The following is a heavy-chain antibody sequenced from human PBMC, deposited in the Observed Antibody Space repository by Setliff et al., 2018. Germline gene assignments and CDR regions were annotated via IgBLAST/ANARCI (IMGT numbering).Heavy chain of an antibody. D-gene: IGHD3-16*01. V-gene: IGHV4-59*01. Sequence: TLSLTCPVSGGSINSYYWSWIRQPPGKVLEWIGYIYDSGTNYNPSLQSRVTMSVDTSKNQLSLKLSSVTAADTAVYYCARPHGGPYAFDIWGQGTMVTVSS. CDR3: ARPHGGPYAFDI. CDR1: GGSINSYY. CDR2: IYDSGT. J-gene: IGHJ3*02.